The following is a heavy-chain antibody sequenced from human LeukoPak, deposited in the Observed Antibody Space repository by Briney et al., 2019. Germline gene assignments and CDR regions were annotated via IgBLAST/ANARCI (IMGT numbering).Heavy chain of an antibody. CDR2: ITSSSIYK. Sequence: PGGSLRLSCATSGFTFSRYNMNWVRQAPGKGLEWVSSITSSSIYKYYADSMKGRFTISRDNAKNSLYLQVNSLRVEDTAVYYCAKDRLGAMMYFDFWGQGTLVTVSS. CDR1: GFTFSRYN. D-gene: IGHD1-26*01. CDR3: AKDRLGAMMYFDF. V-gene: IGHV3-21*04. J-gene: IGHJ4*02.